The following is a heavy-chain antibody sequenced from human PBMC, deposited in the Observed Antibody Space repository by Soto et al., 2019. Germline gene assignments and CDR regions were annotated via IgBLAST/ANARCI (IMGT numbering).Heavy chain of an antibody. J-gene: IGHJ6*02. CDR1: GFTFSSYE. D-gene: IGHD3-3*01. V-gene: IGHV3-48*03. CDR2: ISSSGSTI. CDR3: ARAPRSGYYRLNYYYGMDV. Sequence: EVQLVESGGGLVQPGGSLRLSCAASGFTFSSYEMNWVRQAPGKGLEWVSYISSSGSTIYYADSVKGRFTISRDNAKNSLYLQMNSLRAEDTAVYYCARAPRSGYYRLNYYYGMDVWGQGTTVTVSS.